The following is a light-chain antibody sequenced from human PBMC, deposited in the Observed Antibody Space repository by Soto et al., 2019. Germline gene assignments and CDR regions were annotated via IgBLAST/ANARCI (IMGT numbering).Light chain of an antibody. J-gene: IGKJ3*01. V-gene: IGKV3-11*01. CDR2: DAS. Sequence: EIVLTRSPATLSLSPGEIATLSCRAIQSVSSYLAWYQQKPGQAPRLLIYDASNRATGIPARFSGSGYGTDFTLTISSLEPEDFAVYYCQQRSHWLRFGPGTKVDIK. CDR3: QQRSHWLR. CDR1: QSVSSY.